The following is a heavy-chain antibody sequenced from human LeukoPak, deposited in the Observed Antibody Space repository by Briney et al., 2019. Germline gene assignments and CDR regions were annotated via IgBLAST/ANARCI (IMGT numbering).Heavy chain of an antibody. D-gene: IGHD3-22*01. CDR2: IRYDGSNK. V-gene: IGHV3-30*02. Sequence: GGSLRLSCAASGFTFSSYGMHWVRQAPGKGLEWVAFIRYDGSNKYYADSVKGRFTISRDNSKNTLYLQMNSLRAEDTAVYYCAKKLGFTMIAQPGYWGQGTLATVSS. CDR3: AKKLGFTMIAQPGY. J-gene: IGHJ4*02. CDR1: GFTFSSYG.